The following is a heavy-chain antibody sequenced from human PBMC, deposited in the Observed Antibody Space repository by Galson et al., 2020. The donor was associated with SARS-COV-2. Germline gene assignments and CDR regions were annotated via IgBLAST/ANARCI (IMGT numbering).Heavy chain of an antibody. V-gene: IGHV3-30*04. Sequence: EGSLRLSCAASGFTFSSYAMHWVRQAPGKGLEWVAVISYDGSNKYYADSVKGRFTISRDNSKNTLYLQMNSLRAEDTAVYYCARVGSGSYLYYFDYWGQGTLVTVSS. CDR1: GFTFSSYA. CDR3: ARVGSGSYLYYFDY. J-gene: IGHJ4*02. CDR2: ISYDGSNK. D-gene: IGHD1-26*01.